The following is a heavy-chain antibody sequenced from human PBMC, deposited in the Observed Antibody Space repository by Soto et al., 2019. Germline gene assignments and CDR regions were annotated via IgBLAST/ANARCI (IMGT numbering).Heavy chain of an antibody. CDR1: GGSISSSSYY. D-gene: IGHD3-10*01. Sequence: PSETLSLTCTVSGGSISSSSYYWGWIRQPPGKGLEWIGGIYYSGSTYYNPSLKSRVTISVDTSKNQFSLKLSSVTAADTAVYYCARSGGYYGSGRVPFDYWGQGTLVTVSS. CDR3: ARSGGYYGSGRVPFDY. J-gene: IGHJ4*02. V-gene: IGHV4-39*01. CDR2: IYYSGST.